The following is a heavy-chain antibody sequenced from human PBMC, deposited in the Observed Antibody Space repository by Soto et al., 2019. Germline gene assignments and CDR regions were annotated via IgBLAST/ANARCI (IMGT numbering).Heavy chain of an antibody. V-gene: IGHV4-59*01. Sequence: QVQLQESGPGLVKPSETLSLTCTVSGVSINNYYWSWIRQPPGKGLEWIGHIYYSGSTNYNPSLKSRVTVSVDTSKRQFSLKLTSVATADTAVYYCTRGYKNFDYWGQGTLVTVSS. CDR1: GVSINNYY. CDR3: TRGYKNFDY. J-gene: IGHJ4*02. D-gene: IGHD1-1*01. CDR2: IYYSGST.